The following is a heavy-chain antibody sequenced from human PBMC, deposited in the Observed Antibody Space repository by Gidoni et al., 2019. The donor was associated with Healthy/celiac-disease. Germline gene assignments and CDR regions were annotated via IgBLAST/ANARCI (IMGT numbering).Heavy chain of an antibody. Sequence: ELQLVESGGGLVQPGRSLRLYCAASGFTFDAYAMHWLRHDPGKGLEWVSGISWNSGSIGYADSVKGRFTISRDNAKNSLYLQMNSLRAEDTALYYCAKDSSGWYEWDYWGQGTLVTVSS. J-gene: IGHJ4*02. D-gene: IGHD6-19*01. V-gene: IGHV3-9*01. CDR3: AKDSSGWYEWDY. CDR2: ISWNSGSI. CDR1: GFTFDAYA.